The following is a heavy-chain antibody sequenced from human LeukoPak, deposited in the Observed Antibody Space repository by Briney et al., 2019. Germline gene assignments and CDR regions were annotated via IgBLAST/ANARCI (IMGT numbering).Heavy chain of an antibody. V-gene: IGHV1-69*13. Sequence: SVKVSCKASGGTFSSYAISWVRQAPGQGLEWMGGIIPIFGTANYAQKFQGRVTITADESTSTAYMELSSLRSEDTAVYYCARKSSSWTSFDYWGQGTLVTVSS. CDR2: IIPIFGTA. J-gene: IGHJ4*02. CDR3: ARKSSSWTSFDY. D-gene: IGHD6-13*01. CDR1: GGTFSSYA.